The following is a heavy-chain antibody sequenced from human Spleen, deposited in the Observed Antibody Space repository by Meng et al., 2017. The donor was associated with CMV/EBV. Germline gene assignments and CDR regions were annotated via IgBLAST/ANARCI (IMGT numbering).Heavy chain of an antibody. Sequence: SETLSLTCAVYGGSFSGYYWSWIRQPPGKGLEWIGEINHSGSTNYNPSLESRVTISVDTSKNQFSLKLSSVTAADTAVYYCASLMATSGQGVDYWGQGTLVTVSS. V-gene: IGHV4-34*01. D-gene: IGHD5-24*01. J-gene: IGHJ4*02. CDR3: ASLMATSGQGVDY. CDR1: GGSFSGYY. CDR2: INHSGST.